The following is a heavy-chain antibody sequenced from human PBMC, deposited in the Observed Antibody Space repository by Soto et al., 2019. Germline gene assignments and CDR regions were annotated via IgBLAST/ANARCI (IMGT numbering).Heavy chain of an antibody. CDR3: ASDLGGYSSSPDYGMDV. D-gene: IGHD6-6*01. V-gene: IGHV1-69*06. CDR2: IIPIFGTA. Sequence: ASVKVSCKASGVTFSSYAISWVRQAPGQGLEWMGGIIPIFGTANYAQKFQGRVTMTADKSTSTAYMELSSLRSEDTAVYYCASDLGGYSSSPDYGMDVWGQGTTVTVSS. CDR1: GVTFSSYA. J-gene: IGHJ6*02.